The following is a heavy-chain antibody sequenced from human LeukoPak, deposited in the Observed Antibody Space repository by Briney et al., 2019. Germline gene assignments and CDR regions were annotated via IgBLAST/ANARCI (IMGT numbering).Heavy chain of an antibody. Sequence: KTSETLSLTSTVSGGSISSAEYYWSWIRQPPGKGPEWIGYIYYSGSTYYTPSLKSRVTISLDTSKNQFSLRLSSVTAADTAVYYCARAIASSGSTRFDYWGQGTLVTVSS. V-gene: IGHV4-30-4*01. CDR2: IYYSGST. CDR3: ARAIASSGSTRFDY. CDR1: GGSISSAEYY. D-gene: IGHD1-26*01. J-gene: IGHJ4*02.